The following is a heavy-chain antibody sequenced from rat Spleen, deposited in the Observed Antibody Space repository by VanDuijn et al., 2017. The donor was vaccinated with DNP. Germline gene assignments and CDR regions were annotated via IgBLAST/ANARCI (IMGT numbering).Heavy chain of an antibody. Sequence: EVLLVESGGGSVQPGRSLKLSCAASGFTFSNYDMAWVRQAPTKGLEWVASISSSGGSTYYRDSVKGRFTVSRDNAKSTLYLQMDSLRTEDTAIYNCARHYYDGSYYFDYWGQGVMVTVSS. J-gene: IGHJ2*01. CDR2: ISSSGGST. V-gene: IGHV5-25*01. CDR3: ARHYYDGSYYFDY. D-gene: IGHD1-12*02. CDR1: GFTFSNYD.